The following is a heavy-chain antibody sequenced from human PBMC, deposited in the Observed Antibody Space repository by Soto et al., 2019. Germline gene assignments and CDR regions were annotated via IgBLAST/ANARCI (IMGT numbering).Heavy chain of an antibody. D-gene: IGHD6-13*01. CDR3: TREWQQLGTPFDY. V-gene: IGHV4-39*02. CDR2: ICHTGST. Sequence: QLHLQESGPGLVKPSETLSLTCTVSGVSISSSSYCWGWVRQPPGKGLEWIGSICHTGSTYYSPSLKSRVTISVDSSKSQISLKVNSVTAADTAVHYCTREWQQLGTPFDYWGQRTLVTVSS. J-gene: IGHJ4*02. CDR1: GVSISSSSYC.